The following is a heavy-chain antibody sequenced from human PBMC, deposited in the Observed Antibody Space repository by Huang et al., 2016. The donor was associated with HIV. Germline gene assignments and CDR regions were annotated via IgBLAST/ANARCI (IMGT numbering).Heavy chain of an antibody. Sequence: QVQLVESGGGVFQPGRSLRLSCAASGFTFSSYGMHWVRQAPGKGLEWVAVISYDGKTKYYADSVKGRFSISRDNSKTTVYLQLNSLRVEDTAVYYCAKGGSAAAVLDFWGQGTLVTVSS. J-gene: IGHJ4*02. CDR1: GFTFSSYG. D-gene: IGHD6-13*01. CDR2: ISYDGKTK. CDR3: AKGGSAAAVLDF. V-gene: IGHV3-30*18.